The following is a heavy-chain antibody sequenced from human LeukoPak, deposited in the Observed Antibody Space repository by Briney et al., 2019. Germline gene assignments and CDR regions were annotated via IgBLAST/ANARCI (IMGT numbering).Heavy chain of an antibody. J-gene: IGHJ3*02. CDR3: ARVSDILTGYYGRAFDI. V-gene: IGHV4-61*02. D-gene: IGHD3-9*01. CDR1: GGSISSGSYY. Sequence: PPETLSLTCTVSGGSISSGSYYWSWIRQPAGKGLEWIGRIYTSGSTNYNPSLKSRVTISVDTSKNQFSLKLSSVTAADTAVYYCARVSDILTGYYGRAFDIWGQGTMVTVSS. CDR2: IYTSGST.